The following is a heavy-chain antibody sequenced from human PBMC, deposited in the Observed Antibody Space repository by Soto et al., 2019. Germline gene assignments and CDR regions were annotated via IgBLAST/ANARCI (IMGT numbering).Heavy chain of an antibody. CDR2: ISGSGGST. J-gene: IGHJ4*02. CDR1: GFTFSSYA. Sequence: GGSLRLSCAASGFTFSSYAMSWVRQAPGKGLEWVSAISGSGGSTYYADSVKGRFTTSRDNSKNTLYLQMNSLRAEDTAVYYCAKCPYPVQTYYFDYWGQGTLVTVSS. CDR3: AKCPYPVQTYYFDY. V-gene: IGHV3-23*01.